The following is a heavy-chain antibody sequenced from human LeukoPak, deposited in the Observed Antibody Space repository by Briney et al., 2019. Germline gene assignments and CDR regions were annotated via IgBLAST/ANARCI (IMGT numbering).Heavy chain of an antibody. V-gene: IGHV1-18*01. CDR1: GYTFTSYG. CDR3: ARRMTGYYPYYFDY. J-gene: IGHJ4*02. CDR2: ISAYSGNT. Sequence: ASVKVSCKASGYTFTSYGISWVRQAPGQGLEWMGWISAYSGNTNYAQKLQGRVTMTTDTSTSTAYMELRSLRSDDTAVYYCARRMTGYYPYYFDYWGQGTLVTVSS. D-gene: IGHD3-9*01.